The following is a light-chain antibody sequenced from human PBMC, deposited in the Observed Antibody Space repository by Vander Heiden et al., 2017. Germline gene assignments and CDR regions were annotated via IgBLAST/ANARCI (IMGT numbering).Light chain of an antibody. CDR2: AAC. J-gene: IGKJ5*01. CDR1: HGTRKE. Sequence: DIQMTPAPLSMSASVGDRVTITGRAAHGTRKELGWDQRKPGNAHQRLIYAACSLPSAVPTRFSGSGSGTEFTLTISSLQPEDFATYFCLHHNSNTITFGQGTRLENK. CDR3: LHHNSNTIT. V-gene: IGKV1-17*01.